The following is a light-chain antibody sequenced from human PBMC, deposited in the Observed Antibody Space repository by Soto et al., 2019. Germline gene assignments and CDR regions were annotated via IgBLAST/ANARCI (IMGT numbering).Light chain of an antibody. CDR2: WAS. V-gene: IGKV4-1*01. J-gene: IGKJ4*01. CDR1: QSVLYSSNNKNY. Sequence: DIVMTQSPDSLAVSLGDRATINCKSSQSVLYSSNNKNYLAWYQQKPGQPPKLLIYWASTRESGVPDRFSGSGSGTDFTLTINSLQAEDVAVYYCQQYYTTPLTFGGGTKVDIK. CDR3: QQYYTTPLT.